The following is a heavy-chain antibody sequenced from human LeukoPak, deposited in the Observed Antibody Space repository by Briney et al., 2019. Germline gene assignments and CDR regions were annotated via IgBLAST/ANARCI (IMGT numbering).Heavy chain of an antibody. Sequence: SVKVTCKASGGTFSSYAISWVRQAPGQGLEWMGGIIPIFGTANYAQKFQGRVTITTDESTSTAYMELSSLRSEDTAVYYCAVPKGGSSWYAQIDYWGQGTLVTVSS. CDR2: IIPIFGTA. CDR3: AVPKGGSSWYAQIDY. V-gene: IGHV1-69*05. D-gene: IGHD6-13*01. CDR1: GGTFSSYA. J-gene: IGHJ4*02.